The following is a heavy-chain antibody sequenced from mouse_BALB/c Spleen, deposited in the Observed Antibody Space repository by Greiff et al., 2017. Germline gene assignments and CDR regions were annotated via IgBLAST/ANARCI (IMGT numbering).Heavy chain of an antibody. CDR1: GFTFSSFG. CDR2: INSNGGST. Sequence: EVMLVESGGGLVQPGGSRKLSCAASGFTFSSFGMHWVRQAPEKGLELVATINSNGGSTYYPDSVKGRFTISRDNAKNTLYLQMSSLKSEDTAMYYCARERRDGNYGYWGQGTTLTVSS. V-gene: IGHV5-6-3*01. J-gene: IGHJ2*01. CDR3: ARERRDGNYGY. D-gene: IGHD2-1*01.